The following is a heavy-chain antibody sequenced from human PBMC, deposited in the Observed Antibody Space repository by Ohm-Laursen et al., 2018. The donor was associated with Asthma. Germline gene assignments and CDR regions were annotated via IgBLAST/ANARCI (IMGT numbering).Heavy chain of an antibody. V-gene: IGHV4-31*02. CDR2: VYYSGIT. Sequence: TLSLTWTVSGGSVSSGSYYWSWIRQHPGKGLEWIGYVYYSGITYSNPSLRSRVSISVDISKNQFSLNLTPVTAADTAVYYCARATFYYESTGYYFFDHWGQGALVTVSS. CDR1: GGSVSSGSYY. J-gene: IGHJ4*02. CDR3: ARATFYYESTGYYFFDH. D-gene: IGHD3-22*01.